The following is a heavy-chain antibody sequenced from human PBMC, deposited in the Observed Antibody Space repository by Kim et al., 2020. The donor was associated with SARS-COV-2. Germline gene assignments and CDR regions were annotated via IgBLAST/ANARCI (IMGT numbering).Heavy chain of an antibody. CDR2: ISGSGGST. CDR3: AKDLPSAVTTTYDILTVY. V-gene: IGHV3-23*01. J-gene: IGHJ4*02. Sequence: GGSLRLSCAASGFTFSSYAMSWVRQAPGKGLEWVSAISGSGGSTYYADSVKGRFTISRDNSKNTLYLQMNSLRAEDTAVYYCAKDLPSAVTTTYDILTVYWGQGTLVTVSS. D-gene: IGHD3-9*01. CDR1: GFTFSSYA.